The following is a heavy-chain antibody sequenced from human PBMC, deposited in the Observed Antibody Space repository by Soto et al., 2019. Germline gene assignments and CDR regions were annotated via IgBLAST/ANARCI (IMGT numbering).Heavy chain of an antibody. J-gene: IGHJ6*02. D-gene: IGHD2-21*01. V-gene: IGHV1-69*02. CDR1: GGTFSSYT. CDR3: AVIVNLYYYYHGMDV. CDR2: IIPILGIA. Sequence: QVQLVQSGAEVKKPGSSVKVSCKASGGTFSSYTISWVRQAPGQGLEWMGRIIPILGIANYAQKFQGRVRSTADKSTSTAYMELSRLRSEDTAVYYCAVIVNLYYYYHGMDVWGQGTTVTVSS.